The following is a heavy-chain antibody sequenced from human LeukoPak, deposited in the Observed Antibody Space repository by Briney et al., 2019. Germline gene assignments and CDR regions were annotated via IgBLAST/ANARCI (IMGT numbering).Heavy chain of an antibody. D-gene: IGHD6-19*01. CDR2: ISAYNGNT. Sequence: GASVKVSCKASGYTFTSYGISWVQQAPGQGPEWMGWISAYNGNTNYAQKLQGRVTMTTDTSTSTAYMELRSLRSDDTAVYYCALNPAKRAYSSGWYGTYPGAFDIWGQGTMVTVSS. CDR3: ALNPAKRAYSSGWYGTYPGAFDI. CDR1: GYTFTSYG. J-gene: IGHJ3*02. V-gene: IGHV1-18*01.